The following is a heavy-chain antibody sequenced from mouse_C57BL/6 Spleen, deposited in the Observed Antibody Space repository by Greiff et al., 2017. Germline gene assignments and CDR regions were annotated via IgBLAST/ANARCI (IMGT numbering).Heavy chain of an antibody. CDR3: ARSYGSSYYWFAY. CDR1: GYTFTSYT. V-gene: IGHV1-4*01. D-gene: IGHD1-1*01. Sequence: QVQLQQSGAELARPGASVKMSCKASGYTFTSYTMHWAKQRPGQGLEWIGYINPSSGYTKYNQKFKDKATLTADKYSSTAYMQLSSLTAEDSAVYYCARSYGSSYYWFAYWGQGTLVTVSA. J-gene: IGHJ3*01. CDR2: INPSSGYT.